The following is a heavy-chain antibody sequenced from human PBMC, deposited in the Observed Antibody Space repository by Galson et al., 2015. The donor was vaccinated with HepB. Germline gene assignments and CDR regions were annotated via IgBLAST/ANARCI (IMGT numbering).Heavy chain of an antibody. CDR1: GSTFTSYD. CDR3: ARGRRSFDRRNSVYYYPLFGF. Sequence: SVTVSCKASGSTFTSYDINWVRQATGQGLEWMGWMNPNSGNTGYAQKFQGRDTMTRNTSISTAYMELSSLRSEDTAVYYCARGRRSFDRRNSVYYYPLFGFWGQGTLVTVSS. J-gene: IGHJ4*02. V-gene: IGHV1-8*02. CDR2: MNPNSGNT. D-gene: IGHD1-26*01.